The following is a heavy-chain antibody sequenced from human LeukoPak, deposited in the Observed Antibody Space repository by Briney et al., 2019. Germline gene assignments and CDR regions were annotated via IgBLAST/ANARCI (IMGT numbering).Heavy chain of an antibody. J-gene: IGHJ4*02. Sequence: SSETLSLTCTVSGGSISTYYWSWIRQPPGKGLEWIGYIYYSGSTNYNPSLKSRVTTSVDTSKNQFSLKLSSVTAADTAVYYCARDTGTVVDYWGQGTLVTVSS. D-gene: IGHD4-23*01. CDR2: IYYSGST. CDR1: GGSISTYY. V-gene: IGHV4-59*01. CDR3: ARDTGTVVDY.